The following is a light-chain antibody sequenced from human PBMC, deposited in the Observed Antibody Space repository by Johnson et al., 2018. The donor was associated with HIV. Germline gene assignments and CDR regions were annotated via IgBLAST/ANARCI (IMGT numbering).Light chain of an antibody. Sequence: HSVLTQPPSLSAAPGQTVTISCSGSSSNIGNNYVSWYQQLPGTAPKLLIYDNDKRPSGIPDRFSGSKSGTSVTLGITGLQTGDEADYYCGTWDSGLGALYVFGTGTKVTVL. CDR1: SSNIGNNY. CDR3: GTWDSGLGALYV. J-gene: IGLJ1*01. CDR2: DND. V-gene: IGLV1-51*01.